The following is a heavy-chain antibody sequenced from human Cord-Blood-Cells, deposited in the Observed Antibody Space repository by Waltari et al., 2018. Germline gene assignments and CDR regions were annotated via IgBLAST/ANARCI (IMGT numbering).Heavy chain of an antibody. Sequence: QVQLQQWGAGLLKPSETLSLPCVVYGGSLSGYYWSWIRQPPGTGLEWIGENNHSGSTNYNPSLKSRVTISVDTSKNQFSLKLSSVTAADTAVYYCARRGFDPWGQGTLVTVSS. CDR3: ARRGFDP. V-gene: IGHV4-34*01. CDR2: NNHSGST. CDR1: GGSLSGYY. J-gene: IGHJ5*02.